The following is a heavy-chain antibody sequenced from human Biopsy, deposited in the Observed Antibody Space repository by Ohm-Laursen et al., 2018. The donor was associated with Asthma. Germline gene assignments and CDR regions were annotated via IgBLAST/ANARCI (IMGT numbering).Heavy chain of an antibody. V-gene: IGHV4-34*01. D-gene: IGHD1-26*01. CDR1: GGSFSSNY. J-gene: IGHJ6*02. Sequence: TLSLTCAVYGGSFSSNYWSWIRQTPGKGLAWLWDTHYSGYTNYKPSLISRLTLSVDTSQTQFSLRLTSVTAADTAVYYCARGSSSRLSQWELLVSGGKRAHSYYGMDVWGQGTTVTVSS. CDR2: THYSGYT. CDR3: ARGSSSRLSQWELLVSGGKRAHSYYGMDV.